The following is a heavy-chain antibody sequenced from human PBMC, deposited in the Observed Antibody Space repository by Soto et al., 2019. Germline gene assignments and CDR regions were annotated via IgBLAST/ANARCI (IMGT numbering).Heavy chain of an antibody. J-gene: IGHJ4*02. D-gene: IGHD6-13*01. V-gene: IGHV4-39*01. CDR2: SDYSGST. Sequence: QLQLQESGPGLVKPSETLSLNCTVSGGSITSSSYYWGWIRQPPGKGLEWIGSSDYSGSTYYNPSLNSRVTISVDTSKNQFSLKLNSVTAADTAVFYCARHRSLAAAVDYWGQGTLVTVSS. CDR3: ARHRSLAAAVDY. CDR1: GGSITSSSYY.